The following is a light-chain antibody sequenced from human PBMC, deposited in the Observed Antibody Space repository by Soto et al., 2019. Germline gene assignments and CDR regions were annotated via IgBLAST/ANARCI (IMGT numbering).Light chain of an antibody. CDR2: DAS. J-gene: IGKJ2*01. CDR3: QQRSNWPGT. CDR1: QSLSSS. V-gene: IGKV3-11*01. Sequence: DIVLTQSPATLSLSPGERATLSCRASQSLSSSLAWYQQKPGQAPRLLIYDASNRATGIPARFSGSGSGTDFTLTISSLEPEDFAVYYCQQRSNWPGTFGQGTKLEIK.